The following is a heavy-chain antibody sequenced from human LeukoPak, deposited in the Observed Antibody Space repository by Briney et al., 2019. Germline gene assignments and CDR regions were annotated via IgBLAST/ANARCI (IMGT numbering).Heavy chain of an antibody. D-gene: IGHD1-26*01. CDR3: AETYWVGAMGDTPLDV. Sequence: GGSLRLSCAPSGFSVGTYEMNWVRQAPGKGLEWLSNIGPGDRTLYNADTVQGRFTISRDNSKNTLYLQMNSLRAEDTAVYYCAETYWVGAMGDTPLDVWGKGTTVTVSS. J-gene: IGHJ6*04. V-gene: IGHV3-48*03. CDR1: GFSVGTYE. CDR2: IGPGDRTL.